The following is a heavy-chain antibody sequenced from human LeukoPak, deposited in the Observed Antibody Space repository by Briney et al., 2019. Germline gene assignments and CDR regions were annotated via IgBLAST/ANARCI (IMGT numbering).Heavy chain of an antibody. V-gene: IGHV4-30-4*01. CDR1: GGSISSGDYY. Sequence: SQTLSLTCTVSGGSISSGDYYWSRIRQPPGKGLEWIGYIYYSGSTYYNPSLKSRVTISVDTSKNQFSLKLSSVTAADTAVYYCARATMTTVVTPFDYWGQGTLVTVSS. CDR3: ARATMTTVVTPFDY. D-gene: IGHD4-17*01. J-gene: IGHJ4*02. CDR2: IYYSGST.